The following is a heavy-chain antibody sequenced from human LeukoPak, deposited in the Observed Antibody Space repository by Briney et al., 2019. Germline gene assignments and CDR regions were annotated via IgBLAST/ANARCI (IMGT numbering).Heavy chain of an antibody. D-gene: IGHD3-3*01. CDR3: ARGPTDSKRITIFGVVIASAVASINWFDP. J-gene: IGHJ5*02. Sequence: VASVKVSCKASGYTFTSYGISWVRQAPGQGLEWMGWISAYNGNTNYAQKLQGRVTMTTDTSTSTAYMELRSLRSEDTAVYYCARGPTDSKRITIFGVVIASAVASINWFDPWGQGTLVTVSS. CDR2: ISAYNGNT. CDR1: GYTFTSYG. V-gene: IGHV1-18*01.